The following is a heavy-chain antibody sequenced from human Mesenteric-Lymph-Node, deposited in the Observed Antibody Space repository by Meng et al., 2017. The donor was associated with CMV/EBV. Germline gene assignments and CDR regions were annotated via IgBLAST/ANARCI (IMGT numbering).Heavy chain of an antibody. CDR3: ARVRLIQYCSSTSCPYYYYGMDV. Sequence: SETLSLTCSVSGDSIRSYYWTWIRQPPGKGLEWIGYIHYSGNTNYNPSLESRVTISVDTSKNQFSLKLSSVTAADTAVYYCARVRLIQYCSSTSCPYYYYGMDVWGQGTTVTVSS. D-gene: IGHD2-2*01. CDR1: GDSIRSYY. CDR2: IHYSGNT. V-gene: IGHV4-59*01. J-gene: IGHJ6*02.